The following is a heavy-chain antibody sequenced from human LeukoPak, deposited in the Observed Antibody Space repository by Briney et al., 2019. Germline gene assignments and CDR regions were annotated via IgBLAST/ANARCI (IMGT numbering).Heavy chain of an antibody. Sequence: SETLSLTCAVSGGSISSGGYSWSWIRQAPGKGLEWIGYIYHTGSTFYSPSLQSRVTISVDMSKNQFSLKLSSVTAADTAVYCCARGTTYGGFDYWGQGTLVTVSS. CDR3: ARGTTYGGFDY. V-gene: IGHV4-30-2*01. D-gene: IGHD1-14*01. J-gene: IGHJ4*02. CDR1: GGSISSGGYS. CDR2: IYHTGST.